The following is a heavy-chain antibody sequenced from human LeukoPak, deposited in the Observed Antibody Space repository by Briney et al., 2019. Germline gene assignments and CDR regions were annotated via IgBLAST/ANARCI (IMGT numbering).Heavy chain of an antibody. CDR2: INPNSGNT. Sequence: GASVKVSCKASGYTFTGYYMHWVRQAPGQGLEWMGWINPNSGNTGYAQKFQGRVTMTRNTSISTAYMELSSLRSEDTAVYYCARDGVSSSSADFDYWGQGTLVTVSS. CDR3: ARDGVSSSSADFDY. J-gene: IGHJ4*02. V-gene: IGHV1-8*02. CDR1: GYTFTGYY. D-gene: IGHD6-6*01.